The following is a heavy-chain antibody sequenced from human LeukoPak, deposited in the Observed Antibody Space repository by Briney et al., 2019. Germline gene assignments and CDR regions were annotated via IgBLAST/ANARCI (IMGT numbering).Heavy chain of an antibody. V-gene: IGHV4-59*01. D-gene: IGHD3-10*01. CDR3: AREGSRVTMVRGVPYYYYYGMDV. CDR2: IYYSGST. Sequence: SETLSLTCAVYGGSFSGYYWSWIRQPPGKGLEWIGYIYYSGSTNYNPSLKSRVTISVDTSKNQFSLKLSSVTAADTAVYYCAREGSRVTMVRGVPYYYYYGMDVWGQGTTVTVSS. CDR1: GGSFSGYY. J-gene: IGHJ6*02.